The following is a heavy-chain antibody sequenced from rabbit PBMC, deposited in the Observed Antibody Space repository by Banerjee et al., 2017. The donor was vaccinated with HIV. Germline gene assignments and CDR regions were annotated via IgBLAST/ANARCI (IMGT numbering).Heavy chain of an antibody. Sequence: QSLEESGGGLVQPEGSLTLTCTASGFSLSGYAMCWVRQAPGKGLEWIACIEIDNNKLCYAGGAKGRFPVPKASSSTVTLQMSSLTAADTATYFCARGSSGYYIGDYGMDLWGQGALVTVS. CDR2: IEIDNNKL. D-gene: IGHD1-1*01. CDR1: GFSLSGYA. V-gene: IGHV1S40*01. CDR3: ARGSSGYYIGDYGMDL. J-gene: IGHJ6*01.